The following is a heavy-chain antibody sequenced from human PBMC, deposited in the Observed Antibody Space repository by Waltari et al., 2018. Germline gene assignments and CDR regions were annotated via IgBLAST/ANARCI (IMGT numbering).Heavy chain of an antibody. V-gene: IGHV4-39*07. CDR3: ARGDYGGNSVWFSH. CDR1: GGSISSSSYY. J-gene: IGHJ4*02. D-gene: IGHD2-21*02. CDR2: IYYSGST. Sequence: QLQLQESGPGLVKPSETLSLTCTVSGGSISSSSYYWGWIRQPPGKGLEWIGSIYYSGSTYYNPSLKSRVTISVDTSKNQFSLKLSSVTAADTAVYYCARGDYGGNSVWFSHWGQGTLVTVSS.